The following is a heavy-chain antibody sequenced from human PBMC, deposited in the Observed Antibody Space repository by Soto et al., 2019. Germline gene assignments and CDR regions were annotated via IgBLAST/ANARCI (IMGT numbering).Heavy chain of an antibody. J-gene: IGHJ4*02. Sequence: GGSLRLSCAASGFTFSSYSMNWVRQAPGKGLEWVSSISSSSSYIYYADSVKGRFTISRDNAKNSLYLQMNSLRAEDTAVYYCARGPQPAGTVTNEGHFDYWGQGTLVTVSS. D-gene: IGHD4-17*01. CDR3: ARGPQPAGTVTNEGHFDY. CDR2: ISSSSSYI. V-gene: IGHV3-21*01. CDR1: GFTFSSYS.